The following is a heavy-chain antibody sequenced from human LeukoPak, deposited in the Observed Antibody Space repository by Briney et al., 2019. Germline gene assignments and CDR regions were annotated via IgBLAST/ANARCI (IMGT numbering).Heavy chain of an antibody. CDR2: IYYSGST. CDR1: GGSISSGSYF. D-gene: IGHD2-15*01. CDR3: ARLPGGMYAGGDDN. Sequence: SETLSLTCSVSGGSISSGSYFWGWIRQPPGKGLEWIGSIYYSGSTYYNPSLKSRVTISVDTPKNQFSLKLSSVTAADTTEYYCARLPGGMYAGGDDNWGQGTLVTVSS. J-gene: IGHJ4*02. V-gene: IGHV4-39*01.